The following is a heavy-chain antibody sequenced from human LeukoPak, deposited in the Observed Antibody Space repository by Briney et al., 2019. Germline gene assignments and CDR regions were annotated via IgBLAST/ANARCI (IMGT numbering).Heavy chain of an antibody. J-gene: IGHJ4*02. CDR1: GFTFGDYG. V-gene: IGHV3-49*04. D-gene: IGHD1-26*01. CDR3: GRGLTVVGAKYYFEY. CDR2: IRSRLYGGTT. Sequence: PGGSLRLSCTTTGFTFGDYGMTWVRQAPGKGLEWVGFIRSRLYGGTTEYAASVKDRFTVSRDDSKRMAYLQMNNVNTEDTAVYYCGRGLTVVGAKYYFEYWGQGTMVTVSS.